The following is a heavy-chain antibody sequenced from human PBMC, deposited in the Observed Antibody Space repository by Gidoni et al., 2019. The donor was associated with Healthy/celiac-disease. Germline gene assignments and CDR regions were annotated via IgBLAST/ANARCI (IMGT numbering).Heavy chain of an antibody. CDR1: GYTLTEFS. CDR2: FDPEDGET. D-gene: IGHD6-19*01. Sequence: QVQLVPSGAEVQKPGASVTVSCKFSGYTLTEFSIHRVRKAHGKGLEWMGGFDPEDGETSYAQKLQGRVTMTEDTSTDTAYMELGSRRSEDTAVYYCATEAVAGVDYWGQGTLVTVSS. CDR3: ATEAVAGVDY. J-gene: IGHJ4*02. V-gene: IGHV1-24*01.